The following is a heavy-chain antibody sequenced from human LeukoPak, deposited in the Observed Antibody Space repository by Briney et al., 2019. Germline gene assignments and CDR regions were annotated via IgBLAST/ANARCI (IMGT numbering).Heavy chain of an antibody. J-gene: IGHJ4*02. CDR3: SRDSDPYYYGSGSYYCSVAY. Sequence: SVKVSCKASGGTFSSYAISWVRQAPGQGLEWMGRIIPIFGTANYAQKFQGRVTITTDESTSTAYMELSSLRSEDTAVYYCSRDSDPYYYGSGSYYCSVAYWGQGTLVTVSS. V-gene: IGHV1-69*05. CDR2: IIPIFGTA. CDR1: GGTFSSYA. D-gene: IGHD3-10*01.